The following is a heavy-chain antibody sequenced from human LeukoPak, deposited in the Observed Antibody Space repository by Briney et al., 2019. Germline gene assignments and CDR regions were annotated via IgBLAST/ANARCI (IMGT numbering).Heavy chain of an antibody. V-gene: IGHV3-7*01. D-gene: IGHD3-10*01. CDR3: ARDMGHYYGSGSYWDY. J-gene: IGHJ4*02. Sequence: PGGSLRLSCAASGFTFSSYWMSGVRQAPGKGLEWVANIKQDGSEKYYVDSVKGRFTISRDNAKNSLYLQMNSLRAEDAAVYYCARDMGHYYGSGSYWDYWGQGTLVTVSS. CDR2: IKQDGSEK. CDR1: GFTFSSYW.